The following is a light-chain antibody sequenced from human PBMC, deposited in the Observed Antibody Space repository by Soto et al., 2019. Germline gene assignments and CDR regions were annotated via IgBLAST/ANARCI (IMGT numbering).Light chain of an antibody. CDR3: QQYGSSPLVT. V-gene: IGKV3-20*01. J-gene: IGKJ5*01. CDR2: GGS. Sequence: EIVLTQTPGTLSLSPGERATLSCRASQSVSSSYLAWYQQKPGQAPRLLIYGGSSRATGIPDRFSGSGSGTDFTLTISRLEPDDFAVYYCQQYGSSPLVTFGQGTRLEIK. CDR1: QSVSSSY.